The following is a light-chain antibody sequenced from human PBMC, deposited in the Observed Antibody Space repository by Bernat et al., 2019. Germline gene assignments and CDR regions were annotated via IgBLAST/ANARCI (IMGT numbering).Light chain of an antibody. CDR1: QSVSSN. CDR2: GAF. CDR3: QQYNNWPPL. J-gene: IGKJ3*01. V-gene: IGKV3-15*01. Sequence: EIVLTQSPGTLSLSPGERATLSCRASQSVSSNYLAWYQQKPGQAPRLLIYGAFTRATGIPARFSGSGSGTEFTLTISSLQSEDFAVYYCQQYNNWPPLFGPGTKVDIK.